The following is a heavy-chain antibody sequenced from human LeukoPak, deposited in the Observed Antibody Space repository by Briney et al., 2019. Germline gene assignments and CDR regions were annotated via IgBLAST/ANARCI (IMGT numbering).Heavy chain of an antibody. CDR2: INPNSGDT. Sequence: EASVKVSRKASGYTFTGYYMHWVRQAPGQGLEWMGWINPNSGDTNYAQKFQGRVTMTRDTSISTAYMELSRLTSDDTAVYYCARGRYGLLSGYDYWGQGAMVTVSS. CDR1: GYTFTGYY. D-gene: IGHD3-22*01. J-gene: IGHJ4*02. V-gene: IGHV1-2*02. CDR3: ARGRYGLLSGYDY.